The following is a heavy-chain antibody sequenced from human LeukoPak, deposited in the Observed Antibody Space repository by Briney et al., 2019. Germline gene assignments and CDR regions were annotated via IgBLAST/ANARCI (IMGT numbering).Heavy chain of an antibody. J-gene: IGHJ3*02. V-gene: IGHV3-7*03. D-gene: IGHD6-6*01. Sequence: GGSLRLSCAASGFTFSNYWMSWARQAPGKGLEWVANIKQDGSEKDYVDSVKGRFTISRDNAKNSLFLQVNSLRAEDTAVYYCARVYSSSSGKNAFDIWGQGTMVTVSS. CDR3: ARVYSSSSGKNAFDI. CDR2: IKQDGSEK. CDR1: GFTFSNYW.